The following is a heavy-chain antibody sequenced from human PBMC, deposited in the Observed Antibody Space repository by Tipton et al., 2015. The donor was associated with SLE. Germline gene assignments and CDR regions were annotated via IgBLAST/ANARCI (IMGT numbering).Heavy chain of an antibody. CDR2: IYSSGSP. CDR1: GGSITSGSHY. CDR3: AGTSSSGWYVIDY. D-gene: IGHD6-19*01. Sequence: TLSLTCTVSGGSITSGSHYWTWIRQPAGKGLEWIGHIYSSGSPNYSPSLRSRATISIDTSKSQFSLKLSSVTASDMAEYYCAGTSSSGWYVIDYWGQGTLVTVSS. J-gene: IGHJ4*02. V-gene: IGHV4-61*09.